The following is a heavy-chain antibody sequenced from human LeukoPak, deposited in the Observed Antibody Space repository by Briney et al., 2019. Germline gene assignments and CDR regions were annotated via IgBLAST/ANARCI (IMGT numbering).Heavy chain of an antibody. V-gene: IGHV3-11*01. J-gene: IGHJ4*02. D-gene: IGHD1-26*01. CDR2: ISSSGNTI. CDR1: GFTFSDYY. Sequence: GGSLRLSCAASGFTFSDYYMSWIRQPPGKGLEWVSYISSSGNTIYYADSVKGRFTISRDNAKNSLYLQMNSLRAEDTAVYYCARDPEVGATNFDYWGQGTLVTVSS. CDR3: ARDPEVGATNFDY.